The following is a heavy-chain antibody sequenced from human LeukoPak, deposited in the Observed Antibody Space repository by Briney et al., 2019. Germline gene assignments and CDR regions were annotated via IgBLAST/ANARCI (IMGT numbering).Heavy chain of an antibody. Sequence: SETLPLTCTVSGGSISSHYWSWIRQPPGKGLEWIGYIYYSGSTNYNPSLKSRVTISVDTSKNQFSLKLSSVTAADTAVYYCARGAFFYPRQQDPNWFDPWGQGTLVTVSS. V-gene: IGHV4-59*11. CDR3: ARGAFFYPRQQDPNWFDP. CDR2: IYYSGST. D-gene: IGHD6-13*01. J-gene: IGHJ5*02. CDR1: GGSISSHY.